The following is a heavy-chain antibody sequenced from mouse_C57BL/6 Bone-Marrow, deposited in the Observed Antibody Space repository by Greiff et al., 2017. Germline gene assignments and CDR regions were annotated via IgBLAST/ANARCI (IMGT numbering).Heavy chain of an antibody. D-gene: IGHD1-1*01. CDR2: INPSTGGT. V-gene: IGHV1-42*01. CDR1: GYSFTGYY. J-gene: IGHJ3*01. CDR3: ASPYGSSYGGFAY. Sequence: VQLQQSGPELVKPGASVKISCKASGYSFTGYYMNWVKQSPEKSLEWIGEINPSTGGTTYNQKFKAKATLTVDKSSSKAYMQLKSLTSEDSAVYYCASPYGSSYGGFAYWCQGTLVTVSA.